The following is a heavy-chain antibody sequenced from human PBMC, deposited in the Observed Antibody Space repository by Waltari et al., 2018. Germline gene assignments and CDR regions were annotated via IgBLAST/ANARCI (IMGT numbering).Heavy chain of an antibody. CDR2: ISSSGSTI. D-gene: IGHD1-1*01. V-gene: IGHV3-11*01. Sequence: QVHLVESGGGLVKPGGSLRLSCAASGLTFSDYYVSWIRQAPDKGLEWVSYISSSGSTIWYEDSVKGRFTISRDNAKNSLDLQMNSLRADDTAVYYCASNLPGLPPKYWGQGSLVIVTS. CDR3: ASNLPGLPPKY. J-gene: IGHJ4*02. CDR1: GLTFSDYY.